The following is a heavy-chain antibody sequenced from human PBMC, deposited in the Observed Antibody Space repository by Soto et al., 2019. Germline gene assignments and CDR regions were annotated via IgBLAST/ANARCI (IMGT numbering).Heavy chain of an antibody. CDR1: GFTFSSYW. CDR2: IKQDGSEK. J-gene: IGHJ4*02. CDR3: ARVCHGDYDDYFDY. D-gene: IGHD4-17*01. Sequence: GGSLRLSCAASGFTFSSYWMSWVRQAPGKGLEWVANIKQDGSEKYYVDSVKGRFTISRDNAKNSLYLQMSSLRAEDTAVYYCARVCHGDYDDYFDYWGQGTLVTVSS. V-gene: IGHV3-7*01.